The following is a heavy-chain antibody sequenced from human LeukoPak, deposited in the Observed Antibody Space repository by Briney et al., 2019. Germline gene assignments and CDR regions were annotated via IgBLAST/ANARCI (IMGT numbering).Heavy chain of an antibody. Sequence: GGSLRLSCAASGFTSSDYYMSRIRQAPGKGLEWGSYISSSGSTIYYADSVTGRFTISRDNAKNSPYLQMTSLRAEDTAVYYWAREEEQWLVERQAGPDYWGQGTLVTVSS. CDR3: AREEEQWLVERQAGPDY. D-gene: IGHD6-19*01. V-gene: IGHV3-11*01. CDR1: GFTSSDYY. J-gene: IGHJ4*02. CDR2: ISSSGSTI.